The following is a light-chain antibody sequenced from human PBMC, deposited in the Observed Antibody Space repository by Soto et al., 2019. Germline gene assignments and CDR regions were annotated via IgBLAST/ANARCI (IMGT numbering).Light chain of an antibody. CDR2: WAS. CDR1: QSVLYSSNNKNY. V-gene: IGKV4-1*01. Sequence: DIVMTQSPDSLAVSLGERATINCKSSQSVLYSSNNKNYLAWYQQKPGQPPKLLIYWASTRESGVPDRFSGSGSGTDFTLTISSLQAEDVAVYYCQQCYITPPTFGGGTKVEIK. J-gene: IGKJ4*01. CDR3: QQCYITPPT.